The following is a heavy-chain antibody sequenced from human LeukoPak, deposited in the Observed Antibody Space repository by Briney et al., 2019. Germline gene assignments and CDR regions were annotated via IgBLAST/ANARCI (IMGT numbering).Heavy chain of an antibody. J-gene: IGHJ4*02. Sequence: SVKVSCKASGYTFTSYGISWVRQAPGQGLEWMGRIIPIFGTANYAQKFQGRVTITTDESTSTAYMELSSLRSEDTAVYYCARDRGFYMVDYWGQGTLVTVSS. D-gene: IGHD5-12*01. CDR3: ARDRGFYMVDY. V-gene: IGHV1-69*05. CDR1: GYTFTSYG. CDR2: IIPIFGTA.